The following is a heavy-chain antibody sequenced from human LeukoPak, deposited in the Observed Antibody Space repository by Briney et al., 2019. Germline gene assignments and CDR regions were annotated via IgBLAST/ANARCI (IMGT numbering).Heavy chain of an antibody. CDR1: GFTVSSNY. D-gene: IGHD3-16*01. Sequence: GGSLRLSCAASGFTVSSNYMNWVRQAPGKGLEWVSVIYSGGSTYYAGSVKGRFTISRDNSKNTLYLQMNSLRAEDTAMYYCARDSLSGRRIGDWGQGTLVTVSS. CDR3: ARDSLSGRRIGD. CDR2: IYSGGST. V-gene: IGHV3-66*01. J-gene: IGHJ4*02.